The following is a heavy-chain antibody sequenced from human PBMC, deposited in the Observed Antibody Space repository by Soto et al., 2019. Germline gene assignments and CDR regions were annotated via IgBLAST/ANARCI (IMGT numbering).Heavy chain of an antibody. V-gene: IGHV3-21*01. Sequence: EVQLVESGGGLVKPGGSLRLSCAASGFTFSSYSMNWVRQAPGKGLEWVSSISSSSSYIYYADSVKGRFTISRDNAKNPLYLQMNSLRAEDTAVYYCAREMGRGYSYGFYYWGQGTLVTVSS. D-gene: IGHD5-18*01. CDR2: ISSSSSYI. CDR3: AREMGRGYSYGFYY. J-gene: IGHJ4*02. CDR1: GFTFSSYS.